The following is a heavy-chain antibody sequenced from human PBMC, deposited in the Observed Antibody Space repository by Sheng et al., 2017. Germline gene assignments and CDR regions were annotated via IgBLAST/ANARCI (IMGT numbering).Heavy chain of an antibody. V-gene: IGHV3-33*01. Sequence: QVQLEESGGGVVQPGGSLRLSCATSGFTFSSNGMHWVRQAPGKGLEWVAVIWYYGKNKYYADSVKGRFTISRDNSKNTLFLEMNSLRVEDTAVYYCARDPEIQWVPRGELGSWGQGTLVIVSS. CDR3: ARDPEIQWVPRGELGS. CDR2: IWYYGKNK. D-gene: IGHD3-10*01. CDR1: GFTFSSNG. J-gene: IGHJ5*02.